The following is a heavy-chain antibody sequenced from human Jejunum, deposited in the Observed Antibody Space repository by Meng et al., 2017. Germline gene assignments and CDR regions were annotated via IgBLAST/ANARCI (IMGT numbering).Heavy chain of an antibody. CDR3: AREASFYDYGWGSYRTDAFNV. D-gene: IGHD3-16*02. CDR2: IRRKDHGATT. V-gene: IGHV3-49*03. J-gene: IGHJ3*01. CDR1: GFTFSESA. Sequence: GGSLRLSCTASGFTFSESAMSWFRQAPGKGLEWVSLIRRKDHGATTEYAASVQGRFSISRDDSINIVYLHMSSLEMEDTAIYYCAREASFYDYGWGSYRTDAFNVWGQGTMVTVSS.